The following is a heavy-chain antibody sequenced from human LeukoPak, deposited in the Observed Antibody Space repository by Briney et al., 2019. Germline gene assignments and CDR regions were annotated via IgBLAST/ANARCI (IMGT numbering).Heavy chain of an antibody. CDR1: GGTFSSNA. CDR2: IIPIFGTA. V-gene: IGHV1-69*13. J-gene: IGHJ4*02. CDR3: ARGTTISPFDY. D-gene: IGHD1-1*01. Sequence: ASVNVSCKASGGTFSSNAISWVRQASGQGLEWMGGIIPIFGTANYAQKFQGRVTITADESTSTAYMELSSLRSEDTAVYYCARGTTISPFDYWGQGTLVTVSS.